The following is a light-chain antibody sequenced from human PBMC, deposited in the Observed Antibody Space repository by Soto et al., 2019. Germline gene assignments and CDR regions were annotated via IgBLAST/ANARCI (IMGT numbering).Light chain of an antibody. CDR2: DVS. V-gene: IGLV2-14*03. CDR1: SSDVGSYNS. Sequence: QSALAQPASVSGSPGQSITISCTGTSSDVGSYNSVSWYQQYPGKAPTLMIHDVSNRPSGVSNRFSGSKSGNTASLTISGHQAEDDVVNYCRSSTSSSFSVFG. J-gene: IGLJ1*01. CDR3: RSSTSSSFSV.